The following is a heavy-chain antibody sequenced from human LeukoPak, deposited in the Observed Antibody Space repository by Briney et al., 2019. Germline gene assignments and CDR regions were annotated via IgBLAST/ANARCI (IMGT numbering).Heavy chain of an antibody. CDR2: IYISGST. J-gene: IGHJ4*02. V-gene: IGHV4-4*07. CDR1: GDSINNNY. D-gene: IGHD3-10*01. Sequence: PSETLSLTCTVSGDSINNNYWSWIRQSAGKGLEWIGRIYISGSTNYSPSLKSRVTMSVDTSKNQFSLKLSSVTAADTAVYYCARGSFWYYGSGSYHGFDYWGQGTLSPSPQ. CDR3: ARGSFWYYGSGSYHGFDY.